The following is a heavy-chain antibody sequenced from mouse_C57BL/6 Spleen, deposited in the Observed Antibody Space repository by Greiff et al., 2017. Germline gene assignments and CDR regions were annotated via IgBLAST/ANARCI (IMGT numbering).Heavy chain of an antibody. CDR3: SGAQAKDWFAY. D-gene: IGHD3-2*02. CDR1: GYAFSSSW. V-gene: IGHV1-82*01. Sequence: VQLQQPGPELVKPGASVKISCKASGYAFSSSWMNWVKQRPGKGLEWIGRIYPGDGDTNYNGKFKGKATLTADKSSSTAYMQLSSLTSEDSAVYFCSGAQAKDWFAYWGQGTLVTVSA. CDR2: IYPGDGDT. J-gene: IGHJ3*01.